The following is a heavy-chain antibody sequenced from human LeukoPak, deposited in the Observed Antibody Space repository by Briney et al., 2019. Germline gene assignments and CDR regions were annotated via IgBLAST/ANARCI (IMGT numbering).Heavy chain of an antibody. Sequence: ASVKVSCKASGGTFSSYAISWVRQAPGQGLEWMGGTIPIFGTANYAQKFQGRVTITADESPSPAYMELSSLRSEDTAVYYCAGYYYDSSGYMQSWGQGTLVTVSS. J-gene: IGHJ4*02. CDR1: GGTFSSYA. CDR2: TIPIFGTA. D-gene: IGHD3-22*01. CDR3: AGYYYDSSGYMQS. V-gene: IGHV1-69*13.